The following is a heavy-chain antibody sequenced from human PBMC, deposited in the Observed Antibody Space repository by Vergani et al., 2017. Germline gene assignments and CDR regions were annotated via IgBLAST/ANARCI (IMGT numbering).Heavy chain of an antibody. J-gene: IGHJ5*02. V-gene: IGHV2-5*02. CDR1: GFSLSTSGVG. Sequence: QITLKESGPTLVKPTQTLTLTCTFSGFSLSTSGVGVGWIRQPPGKALEWLALIYWDDDKRYSPSLKSRLTITKDTSKNQVVLTMTNMDPVDTATYYCAFTTWVERVAVDEYWFDHWGQGTLVTVSS. CDR2: IYWDDDK. CDR3: AFTTWVERVAVDEYWFDH. D-gene: IGHD6-19*01.